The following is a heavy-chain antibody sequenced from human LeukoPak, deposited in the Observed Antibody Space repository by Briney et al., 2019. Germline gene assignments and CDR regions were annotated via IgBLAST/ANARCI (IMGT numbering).Heavy chain of an antibody. CDR3: AREGGDYYYYYYGMDV. Sequence: PSETLSLTCAVFGGSFSGYYWGWIRQPPGKGLEWIGEINHSGSTNYNPSLKSRVTISVDTSKNQFPLKLSSVTAADTAVYYCAREGGDYYYYYYGMDVWGQGTTVTVSS. D-gene: IGHD4-17*01. CDR2: INHSGST. V-gene: IGHV4-34*01. CDR1: GGSFSGYY. J-gene: IGHJ6*02.